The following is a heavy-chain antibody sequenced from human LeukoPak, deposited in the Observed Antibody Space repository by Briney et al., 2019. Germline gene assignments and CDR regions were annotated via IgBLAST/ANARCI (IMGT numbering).Heavy chain of an antibody. V-gene: IGHV3-20*04. J-gene: IGHJ3*02. D-gene: IGHD1-26*01. Sequence: GGSLRLPCAASGFTFDDYGMSWVRQAPGKGLEWVSGINWNGGSTGYADSVKGRFTISRDNAKNSLYLQMNSLRAEDTALYYCARDHGGSYQDAFDIWGQGTMVTVSS. CDR2: INWNGGST. CDR3: ARDHGGSYQDAFDI. CDR1: GFTFDDYG.